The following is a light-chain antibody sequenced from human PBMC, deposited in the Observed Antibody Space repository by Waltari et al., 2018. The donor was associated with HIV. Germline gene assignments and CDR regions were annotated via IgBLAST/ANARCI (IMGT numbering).Light chain of an antibody. CDR2: DVI. V-gene: IGLV2-8*01. J-gene: IGLJ2*01. CDR1: SSDVGGYNY. CDR3: SSHAGSKVV. Sequence: QSALTQPPSASGSPGQSVTLSCTGTSSDVGGYNYVSWHQQHPGTAPNLMIYDVIKRPSGVPDRFSGSKSGNTASLTVSGLQPEDEADYYCSSHAGSKVVFGGGTRLTVL.